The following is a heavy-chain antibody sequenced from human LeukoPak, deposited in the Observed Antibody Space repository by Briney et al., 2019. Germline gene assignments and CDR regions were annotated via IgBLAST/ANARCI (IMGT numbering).Heavy chain of an antibody. Sequence: SGGSLRLSCAASGFIFGDYNMNWVRQAPGKGLEWVSYISSSGSTIYYADSVKGRFTISRDNAKNSLYLQMNSLRAEDTAVYYCARDKDDYGSGNHWFDPWGQGTLVTVSS. J-gene: IGHJ5*02. CDR3: ARDKDDYGSGNHWFDP. CDR2: ISSSGSTI. V-gene: IGHV3-11*01. CDR1: GFIFGDYN. D-gene: IGHD3-10*01.